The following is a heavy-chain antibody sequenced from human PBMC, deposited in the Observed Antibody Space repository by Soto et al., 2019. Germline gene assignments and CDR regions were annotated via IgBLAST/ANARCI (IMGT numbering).Heavy chain of an antibody. CDR1: GFTFTSYW. Sequence: EVQLVESGGGLVQPGGSLRLSCVTSGFTFTSYWMHWVRQAPGKGLVWVSRTNGDGSSTSYADSVKGRFTISRNNAQNTVYLQMNSLRVEDTAVYYCVRAPSTHPDYWGQGTQVTVSS. CDR2: TNGDGSST. D-gene: IGHD4-17*01. J-gene: IGHJ4*02. V-gene: IGHV3-74*01. CDR3: VRAPSTHPDY.